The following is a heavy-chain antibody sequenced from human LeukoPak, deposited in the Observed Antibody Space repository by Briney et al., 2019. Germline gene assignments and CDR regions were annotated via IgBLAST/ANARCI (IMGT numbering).Heavy chain of an antibody. CDR1: GGSISSYY. J-gene: IGHJ4*02. Sequence: SETLSLTCTVSGGSISSYYWSWIRQPPGKGLEWIGYIYYSGSTNYNPSLKSRVTISVDTSKNQFSLKLSSVTAADTAVFYCARYVDTAMAAFDFWGQGTLVTVSS. V-gene: IGHV4-59*12. D-gene: IGHD5-18*01. CDR2: IYYSGST. CDR3: ARYVDTAMAAFDF.